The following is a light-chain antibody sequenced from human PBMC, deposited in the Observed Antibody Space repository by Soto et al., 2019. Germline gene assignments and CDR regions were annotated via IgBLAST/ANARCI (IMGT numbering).Light chain of an antibody. J-gene: IGKJ5*01. Sequence: DFVMTQSPDSLAVSLGERATINCKSSQRVLSTSNNKNYLAWFQQKPGQPPKLLIYWASARKPGVPDRFIGSGSGTDFTLTITSLQAEDVAVYYCQQYHSDPITFGQGTRLENK. CDR3: QQYHSDPIT. CDR1: QRVLSTSNNKNY. CDR2: WAS. V-gene: IGKV4-1*01.